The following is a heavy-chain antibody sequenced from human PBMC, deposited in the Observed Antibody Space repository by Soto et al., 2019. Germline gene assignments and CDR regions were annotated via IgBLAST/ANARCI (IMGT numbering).Heavy chain of an antibody. D-gene: IGHD3-16*01. CDR2: IIPIFGTA. J-gene: IGHJ6*02. Sequence: QVKLVQSGAEVKKPGSSVEVSCKASGVTFSSYAINWVRQAPGQGLEWMGGIIPIFGTADYAQKFQGRVTITADQSTSTAYMELSSLRSEDTAVYYCAQCLLGVNYYYGMDVWGQGTTVTVSS. CDR3: AQCLLGVNYYYGMDV. V-gene: IGHV1-69*12. CDR1: GVTFSSYA.